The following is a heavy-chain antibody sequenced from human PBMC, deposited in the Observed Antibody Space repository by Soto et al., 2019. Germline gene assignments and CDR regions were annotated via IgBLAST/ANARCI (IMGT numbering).Heavy chain of an antibody. CDR3: AHTTYTWSTYYERGPGELDL. CDR2: IYWYGDA. J-gene: IGHJ5*02. Sequence: QITLKESGPTLVKPTQTLTLTCTFSGLSLSTSAVGVAWFRQPPGKALEWLALIYWYGDARYSPSLKARLTITKDTSKNQVVRTMTTMDPVDTSTYYCAHTTYTWSTYYERGPGELDLWGQGTLVTVSS. D-gene: IGHD3-16*01. CDR1: GLSLSTSAVG. V-gene: IGHV2-5*01.